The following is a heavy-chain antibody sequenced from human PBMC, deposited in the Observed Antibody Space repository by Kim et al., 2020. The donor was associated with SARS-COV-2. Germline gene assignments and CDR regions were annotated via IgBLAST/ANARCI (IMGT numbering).Heavy chain of an antibody. Sequence: SETLSLTCTVSGGSISSYYWSWIRQPPGKGLEWIGYIYYSGSTNYNPSLKSRVTISVDTSKNQFSLKLSSVTAADTAVYYCARGGYYYDSSGSYWYFDLWGRGTLVTVSS. V-gene: IGHV4-59*01. D-gene: IGHD3-22*01. CDR2: IYYSGST. J-gene: IGHJ2*01. CDR3: ARGGYYYDSSGSYWYFDL. CDR1: GGSISSYY.